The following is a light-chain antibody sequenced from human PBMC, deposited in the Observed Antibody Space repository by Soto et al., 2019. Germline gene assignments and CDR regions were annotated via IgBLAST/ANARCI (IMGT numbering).Light chain of an antibody. J-gene: IGKJ1*01. Sequence: TPSLPSLPATLGQPASISCRSSKSFVHSDGNSYLSWFQQRPSQSPRRLIYKVSNWDSGVPDRFSGSGAGTDFTLKISRVEAEDVRFYYCMKDTYRPWTFGQGTRVDI. CDR1: KSFVHSDGNSY. V-gene: IGKV2-30*02. CDR2: KVS. CDR3: MKDTYRPWT.